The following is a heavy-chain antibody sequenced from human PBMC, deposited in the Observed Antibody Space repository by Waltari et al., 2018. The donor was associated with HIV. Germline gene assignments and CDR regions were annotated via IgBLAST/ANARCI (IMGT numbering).Heavy chain of an antibody. CDR2: ISGSGGST. Sequence: EVQVLESGGALVQPGGSLRLSCAASGFTFSNYGMSWGRQAPGKGLEWVSTISGSGGSTYYAVSGKGRVTVSIDNSKTTLYLQMNALRAEDTAVYFCVKEHQYSHSWYSYYGMDVWGQGTTVTVSS. J-gene: IGHJ6*02. D-gene: IGHD6-13*01. CDR1: GFTFSNYG. V-gene: IGHV3-23*01. CDR3: VKEHQYSHSWYSYYGMDV.